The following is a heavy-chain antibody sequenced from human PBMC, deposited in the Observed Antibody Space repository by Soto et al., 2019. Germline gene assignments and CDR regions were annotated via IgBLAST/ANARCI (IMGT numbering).Heavy chain of an antibody. V-gene: IGHV3-73*01. CDR1: GLTFSGSA. CDR2: IRGKADNYAT. D-gene: IGHD1-26*01. CDR3: TGWVVGAADAFDI. Sequence: EVQLVESGGGLVQPGGSLKLSCAASGLTFSGSAMHWVRQASGRGLEWVGRIRGKADNYATAYAASVKGRFTISRDDSKNPAYLQMNSLKTEDTAVYSCTGWVVGAADAFDIWGQGTMVTVSS. J-gene: IGHJ3*02.